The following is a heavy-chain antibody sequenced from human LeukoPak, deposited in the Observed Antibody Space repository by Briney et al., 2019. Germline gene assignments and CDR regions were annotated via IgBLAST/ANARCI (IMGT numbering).Heavy chain of an antibody. CDR2: INHSGST. CDR3: ARFRAPYYYYDSSGYQRPYYYYGMDV. D-gene: IGHD3-22*01. V-gene: IGHV4-34*01. CDR1: GGSFSGYY. J-gene: IGHJ6*02. Sequence: SETLSLTCAVYGGSFSGYYWSWIRQPPGKGLEWIGEINHSGSTNYNPSLKSRVTISVDTSKNQFSLKLSSVTAADTAVYYCARFRAPYYYYDSSGYQRPYYYYGMDVWGQGTTVTDSS.